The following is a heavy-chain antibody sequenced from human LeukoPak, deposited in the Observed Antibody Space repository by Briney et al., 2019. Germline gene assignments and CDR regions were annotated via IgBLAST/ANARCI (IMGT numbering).Heavy chain of an antibody. V-gene: IGHV3-74*01. D-gene: IGHD3-22*01. CDR3: ARELISTNAFDI. J-gene: IGHJ3*02. CDR2: INGDGSST. CDR1: RFTFSSYW. Sequence: GGSLRLSCAASRFTFSSYWMHWVRQAPGKGLVWVSQINGDGSSTTYAGSVKGRFTISRDNAKNTLYLQMNSLRAEDTGLYYCARELISTNAFDIWGQGTVVTVSS.